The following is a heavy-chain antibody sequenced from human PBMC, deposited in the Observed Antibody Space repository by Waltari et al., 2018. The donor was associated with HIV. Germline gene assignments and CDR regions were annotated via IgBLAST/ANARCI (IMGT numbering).Heavy chain of an antibody. CDR2: IYSGGGT. D-gene: IGHD2-2*01. J-gene: IGHJ4*02. CDR3: ASGSSTRRRDFDY. V-gene: IGHV3-53*01. CDR1: GFSVGRNC. Sequence: EVQLVESGGGLIQPGGSLRLSCAASGFSVGRNCMSWVRQAPGKGLEWVSAIYSGGGTFYTDSVKGRFTISRDNSKNTLYLQMNSLRAEDTAVYYCASGSSTRRRDFDYWGQGTLVTVSS.